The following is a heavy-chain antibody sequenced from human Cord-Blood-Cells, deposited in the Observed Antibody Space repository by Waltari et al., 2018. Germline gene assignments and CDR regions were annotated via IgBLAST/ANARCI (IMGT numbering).Heavy chain of an antibody. J-gene: IGHJ3*02. Sequence: QVQLQPWGAGLLKPSETLSLTCAVYGGSFSGYYWSWIRQPPGKGLEWIGEINHSGSTNYNPSLKSRVTISVDTCKNRFSLRLSAVSGADTAVYYCARCDSSGYKEAFDIWGQGTMVTVSS. V-gene: IGHV4-34*01. CDR2: INHSGST. CDR3: ARCDSSGYKEAFDI. D-gene: IGHD3-22*01. CDR1: GGSFSGYY.